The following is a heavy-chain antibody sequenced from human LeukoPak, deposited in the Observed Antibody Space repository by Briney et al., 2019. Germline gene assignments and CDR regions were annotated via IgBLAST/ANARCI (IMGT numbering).Heavy chain of an antibody. CDR3: ASVYRYGMDV. V-gene: IGHV1-69*13. Sequence: GASVKVSCKASGDTFSSYAISWVRQAPGQGLEWMGGIIPIFGTANYAQKFQGRVTITADESTSTVYMELSSLRSEDTAVYYCASVYRYGMDVWGRGTKVIVCS. D-gene: IGHD4-11*01. CDR1: GDTFSSYA. CDR2: IIPIFGTA. J-gene: IGHJ6*02.